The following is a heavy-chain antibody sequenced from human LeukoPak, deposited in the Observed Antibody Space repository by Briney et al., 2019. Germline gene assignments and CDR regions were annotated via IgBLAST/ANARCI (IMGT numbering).Heavy chain of an antibody. Sequence: SETLSLTCAVYGGSFSGYYWSWIRQPPGKGPEWIGEINHSGSTNYNPSLKSRVTISVDTSKNQFSLKLSSVTAADTAVYYCARDPLFYDYVWGSYRSYYFDYWGQGTLVTVSS. CDR3: ARDPLFYDYVWGSYRSYYFDY. J-gene: IGHJ4*02. CDR2: INHSGST. V-gene: IGHV4-34*01. D-gene: IGHD3-16*02. CDR1: GGSFSGYY.